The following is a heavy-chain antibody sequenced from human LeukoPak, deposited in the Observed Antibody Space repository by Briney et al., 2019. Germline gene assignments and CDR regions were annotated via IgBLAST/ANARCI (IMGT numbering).Heavy chain of an antibody. J-gene: IGHJ4*02. V-gene: IGHV1-18*01. CDR2: ISAYNGNT. CDR1: GYTFTSYG. Sequence: VASVKVSCKASGYTFTSYGISWVRQAPGQGLEWMGWISAYNGNTNYAQKLQGRVTMTTDTSTSTAYMELRSLRSDDTAVYYCARSEVLLWFGELGGYWGQGTLVTVSP. D-gene: IGHD3-10*01. CDR3: ARSEVLLWFGELGGY.